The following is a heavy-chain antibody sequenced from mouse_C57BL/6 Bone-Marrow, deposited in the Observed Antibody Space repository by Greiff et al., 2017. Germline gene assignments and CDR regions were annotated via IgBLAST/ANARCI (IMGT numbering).Heavy chain of an antibody. J-gene: IGHJ4*01. CDR3: ARDQNYGSPLAMDY. V-gene: IGHV5-4*01. CDR2: ISDGGSYT. Sequence: DVKLVESGGGLVKPGGSLKLSCAASGFTFSSYAMSWVRQTPEKRLEWVATISDGGSYTYYPDNVKGRFTISRDNAKNNLYLQMSHLKSEDTAMYYCARDQNYGSPLAMDYWGQGTSVTVSS. D-gene: IGHD1-1*01. CDR1: GFTFSSYA.